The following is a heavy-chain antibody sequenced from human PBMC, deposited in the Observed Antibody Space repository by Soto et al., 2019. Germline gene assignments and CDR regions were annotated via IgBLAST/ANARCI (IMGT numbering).Heavy chain of an antibody. V-gene: IGHV1-18*01. J-gene: IGHJ3*02. Sequence: QVQLVQSGVEVKKPGASVKVSCKASGYSFNSYVISWVRQAPGQGLEWMGWISAYNGNTDYAQKFQGRVTMTTDTSTSTAYMELRSLRSDDTAVYYWARRDCSGPGCYANIWGQGTMVTVSS. D-gene: IGHD2-2*01. CDR3: ARRDCSGPGCYANI. CDR1: GYSFNSYV. CDR2: ISAYNGNT.